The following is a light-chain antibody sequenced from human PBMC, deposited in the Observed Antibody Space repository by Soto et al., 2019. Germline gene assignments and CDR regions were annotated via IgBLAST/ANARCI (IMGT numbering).Light chain of an antibody. CDR3: QQYNSYYT. V-gene: IGKV1-5*01. J-gene: IGKJ2*01. CDR1: QSISSW. CDR2: DAS. Sequence: DIQMTQSPSTMSASVGDRVTITCRASQSISSWLAWYQQNPGKAPQRLIYDASSLESGVPARFSGSGSGTEFTLTISIMQPDEFATYYCQQYNSYYTFGQETKLEIK.